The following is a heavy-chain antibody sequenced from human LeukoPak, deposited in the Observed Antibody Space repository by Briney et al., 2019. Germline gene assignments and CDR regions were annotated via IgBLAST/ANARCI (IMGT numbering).Heavy chain of an antibody. J-gene: IGHJ3*02. CDR1: GFTFSSYA. V-gene: IGHV3-21*01. CDR3: ARDDLRIALVGQWEPQPNAFDI. Sequence: GGSLRLSCAASGFTFSSYAMSWVRQAPGKGLEWVSSISSSSSYIYYADSVKGRFTISRDNAKNSLYLQMNSLRAEDTAVYYCARDDLRIALVGQWEPQPNAFDIWGQGTMVTVSS. D-gene: IGHD1-26*01. CDR2: ISSSSSYI.